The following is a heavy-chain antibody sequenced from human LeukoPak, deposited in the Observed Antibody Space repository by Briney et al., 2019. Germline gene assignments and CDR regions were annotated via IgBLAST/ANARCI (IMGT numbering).Heavy chain of an antibody. Sequence: GESLKISCKGSGYSFTSYWIGWVRQMPGKGLEWMGISYPGDSDTRYSPSFQGQVTISADKSISTAYLQWSSLKASDTAMYYCARLIQSGYSSGWYPYYWGQGTLVTVSS. CDR3: ARLIQSGYSSGWYPYY. CDR1: GYSFTSYW. J-gene: IGHJ4*02. CDR2: SYPGDSDT. D-gene: IGHD6-19*01. V-gene: IGHV5-51*01.